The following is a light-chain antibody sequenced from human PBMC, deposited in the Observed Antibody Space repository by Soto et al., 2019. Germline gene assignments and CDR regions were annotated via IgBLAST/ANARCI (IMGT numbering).Light chain of an antibody. CDR3: QSYDSSLDVV. J-gene: IGLJ2*01. V-gene: IGLV1-40*01. CDR1: SSNIGAGYD. Sequence: QSALTQPPSVYGAPGQRVTISCTGSSSNIGAGYDVHWYQQLPGTAPKLLIYGNSNRPSGVPDRFSGSKSGTSASLAITGLQAEDEADYYCQSYDSSLDVVFGGGTKLTVL. CDR2: GNS.